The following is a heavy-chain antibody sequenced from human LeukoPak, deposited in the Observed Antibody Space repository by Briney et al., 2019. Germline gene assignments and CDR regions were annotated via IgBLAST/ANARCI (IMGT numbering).Heavy chain of an antibody. D-gene: IGHD1-26*01. CDR1: GGSISSGGYS. CDR3: ARDSVYTGSSLDY. Sequence: SETLSLTCAVSGGSISSGGYSWSWIRQPPGKGLEGIGYIYYSGSTYYNPSLKSRVTISVDTSKNQFSLKLSSVTAADTAVYYCARDSVYTGSSLDYWGQGTLVTVSS. V-gene: IGHV4-30-4*07. CDR2: IYYSGST. J-gene: IGHJ4*02.